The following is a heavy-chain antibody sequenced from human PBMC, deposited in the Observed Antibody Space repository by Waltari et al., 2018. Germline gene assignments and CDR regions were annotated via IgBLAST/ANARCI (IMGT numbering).Heavy chain of an antibody. CDR3: ARDDAVAYRSYYYYYMDV. CDR2: INPDSGGR. V-gene: IGHV1-2*02. CDR1: GYTFTGYY. Sequence: QVQLVQSGAEVKKPGASVKVSCKAPGYTFTGYYMHWVRQAPGQGLEWMGWINPDSGGRNNAQKMQGRVTMTRDTSISTAYMGLSRLGSDDTAVYYCARDDAVAYRSYYYYYMDVWGKGTTVTVSS. J-gene: IGHJ6*03. D-gene: IGHD2-15*01.